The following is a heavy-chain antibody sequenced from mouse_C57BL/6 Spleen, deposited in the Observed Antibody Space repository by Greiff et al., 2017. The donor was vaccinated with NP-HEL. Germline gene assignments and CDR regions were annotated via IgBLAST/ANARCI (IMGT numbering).Heavy chain of an antibody. CDR1: GFTFSDYG. CDR3: ARVGMVTTGAY. V-gene: IGHV5-17*01. D-gene: IGHD2-2*01. CDR2: ISSGSSTI. Sequence: EVQLQESGGGLVKPGGSLKLSCAASGFTFSDYGMHWVRQAPEKGLEWVAYISSGSSTIYYADTVKGRFTISRDNAKNTLFLQMTSLRSEDAAMYYCARVGMVTTGAYWGQGTLVTVSA. J-gene: IGHJ3*01.